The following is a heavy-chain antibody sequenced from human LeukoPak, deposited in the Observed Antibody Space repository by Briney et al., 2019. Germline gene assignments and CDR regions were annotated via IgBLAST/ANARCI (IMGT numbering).Heavy chain of an antibody. CDR2: ISGSAHKI. Sequence: PGGSLRLSCVVSGFTFSDYAMSWVRQAPEKGLDWVSVISGSAHKIRYADSVKGRFTISRDNSENTVYLQMNNLRAEDTALYYCAKEGWELPTAPIDYWGQGTLVTVSS. V-gene: IGHV3-23*01. J-gene: IGHJ4*02. CDR1: GFTFSDYA. D-gene: IGHD1-26*01. CDR3: AKEGWELPTAPIDY.